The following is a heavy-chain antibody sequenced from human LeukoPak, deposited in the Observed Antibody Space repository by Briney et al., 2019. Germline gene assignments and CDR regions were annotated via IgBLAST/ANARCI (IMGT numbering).Heavy chain of an antibody. J-gene: IGHJ5*02. CDR3: ARRGYYGSVTSYYSWFDP. D-gene: IGHD3-10*01. Sequence: SETLSLTCTVSGDSISSYYWSWIRQPPGKGLEWIGYIYCSGSTTYNHSLKSRVTISVDTSKTQFSLKLSSVTAAGTAVYYCARRGYYGSVTSYYSWFDPWGQGTLVTVSS. CDR2: IYCSGST. V-gene: IGHV4-59*08. CDR1: GDSISSYY.